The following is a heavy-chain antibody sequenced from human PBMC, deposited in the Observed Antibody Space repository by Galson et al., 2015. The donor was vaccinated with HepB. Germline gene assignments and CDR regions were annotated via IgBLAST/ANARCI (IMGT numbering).Heavy chain of an antibody. CDR2: ISAYNGNT. CDR1: GYTFTSYG. D-gene: IGHD3-9*01. Sequence: SVKVSCKASGYTFTSYGISWVRQAPGQGLEWMGWISAYNGNTNYAQKLQGRVTMTTDTSTSTAYMELRSLRSDDTAVYYCARDLYDILTGWPLNYYYYGMDVWGQETTVTVSS. V-gene: IGHV1-18*01. CDR3: ARDLYDILTGWPLNYYYYGMDV. J-gene: IGHJ6*02.